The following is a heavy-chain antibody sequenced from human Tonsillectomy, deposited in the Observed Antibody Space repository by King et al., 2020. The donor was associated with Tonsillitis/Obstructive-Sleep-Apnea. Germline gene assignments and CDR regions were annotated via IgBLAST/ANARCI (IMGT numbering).Heavy chain of an antibody. CDR1: GGSFSGYY. Sequence: VQLQQWGAGLLKPSETLSLTCAVYGGSFSGYYWSWSRQPPGKGLEWIGEINHSGSTNYNPSLKSRVTFSVDTSKNQFSLKLRSVTAADTAVYYCAREGEYWSGGSCYSGNFNFDFWGQGTLVTVSS. CDR3: AREGEYWSGGSCYSGNFNFDF. J-gene: IGHJ4*02. V-gene: IGHV4-34*01. D-gene: IGHD2-15*01. CDR2: INHSGST.